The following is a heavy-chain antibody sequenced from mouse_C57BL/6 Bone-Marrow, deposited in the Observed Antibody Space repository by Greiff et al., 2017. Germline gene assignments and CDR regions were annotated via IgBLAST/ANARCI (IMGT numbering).Heavy chain of an antibody. CDR1: GFTFSDYG. J-gene: IGHJ4*01. V-gene: IGHV5-17*01. Sequence: EVQVVESGGGLVKPGGSLKLSCAASGFTFSDYGMHWVRQAPEKGLEWVAYISSGSSTIYYADTVKGRFTISRDNAKNTLCLQMTSLRSEDTAMYYCARPYYYAMDYWGQGTSVTVSS. CDR2: ISSGSSTI. CDR3: ARPYYYAMDY.